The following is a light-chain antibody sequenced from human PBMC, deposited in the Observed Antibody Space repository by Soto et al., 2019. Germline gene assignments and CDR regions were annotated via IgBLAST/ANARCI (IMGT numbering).Light chain of an antibody. CDR1: RRDVGCYNY. CDR2: EVS. J-gene: IGLJ3*02. V-gene: IGLV2-8*01. Sequence: QSALTQPPSASGSPGQSVTISCTGPRRDVGCYNYVSWYQHHPGKAPKLMIYEVSKRPSGVPDRFSGSKSGNTASLTVSGLQAEDEADYYCSSYAGSSSVLFGGGPKVTVL. CDR3: SSYAGSSSVL.